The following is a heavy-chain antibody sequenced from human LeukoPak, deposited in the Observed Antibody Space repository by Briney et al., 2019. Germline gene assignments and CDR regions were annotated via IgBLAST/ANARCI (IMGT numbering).Heavy chain of an antibody. CDR2: IYYSAST. D-gene: IGHD5-24*01. V-gene: IGHV4-59*01. J-gene: IGHJ6*02. CDR3: ASGRDGYNYTPLYYGMDV. Sequence: SETLSLTCTVSGGSISSYYWSWIRQPPGKGLEWIGCIYYSASTNYNPSLKSRVTISVDTSKNQFSLKLSSVTAADTAVYYCASGRDGYNYTPLYYGMDVWGQGTTVTVSS. CDR1: GGSISSYY.